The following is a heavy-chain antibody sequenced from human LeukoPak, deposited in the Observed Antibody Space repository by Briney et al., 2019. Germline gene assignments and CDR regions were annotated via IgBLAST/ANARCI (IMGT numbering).Heavy chain of an antibody. CDR2: INPNSGDT. D-gene: IGHD2-15*01. V-gene: IGHV1-2*02. CDR3: AREPLYCSGGSCYVDY. CDR1: GYTLTRYY. J-gene: IGHJ4*02. Sequence: ASVKVSCKASGYTLTRYYMHWVRQAPGQGLEWMGWINPNSGDTKYAQKFQGRVTMTRDTSISTAYMELSRLRSDDTAVYYCAREPLYCSGGSCYVDYWGQGTLVTVSS.